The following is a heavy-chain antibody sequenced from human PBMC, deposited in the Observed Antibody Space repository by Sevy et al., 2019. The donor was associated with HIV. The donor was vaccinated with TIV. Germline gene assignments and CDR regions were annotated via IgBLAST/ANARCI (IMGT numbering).Heavy chain of an antibody. CDR3: ARRMTTWDAFDI. CDR2: ISHDEIHK. J-gene: IGHJ3*02. D-gene: IGHD1-1*01. Sequence: GGSLRLSCTAYGFTFSNYAVHWVRQAPGKGLEWVAIISHDEIHKDFADSVRGRFSISRDTSKNTIYLQMNSLRPEDTAVYYCARRMTTWDAFDIWGQGTMVTVSS. V-gene: IGHV3-30*04. CDR1: GFTFSNYA.